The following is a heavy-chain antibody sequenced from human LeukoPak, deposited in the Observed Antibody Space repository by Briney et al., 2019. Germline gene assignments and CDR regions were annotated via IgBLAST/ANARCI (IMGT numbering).Heavy chain of an antibody. CDR2: ISSGGSTV. J-gene: IGHJ4*02. D-gene: IGHD4-17*01. V-gene: IGHV3-48*03. CDR3: ARALYGDLDY. CDR1: GFTFSSYE. Sequence: PGGSLRLSCAASGFTFSSYEINWARQAPGKGLEWVSYISSGGSTVYYADSVKGRFTISRDNAKNSLYLQMSSLRAEDTAVYYCARALYGDLDYWGQGTLVTVSS.